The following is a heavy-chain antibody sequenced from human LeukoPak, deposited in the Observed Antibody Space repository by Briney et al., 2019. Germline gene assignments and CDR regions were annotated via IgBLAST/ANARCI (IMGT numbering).Heavy chain of an antibody. V-gene: IGHV1-18*01. CDR3: ARADIRAIASSGWYGFDY. CDR2: ISGYNGNT. CDR1: GYTFTSYG. D-gene: IGHD6-19*01. J-gene: IGHJ4*02. Sequence: ASVKVSCKASGYTFTSYGISWVRQAPGQGLEWMGWISGYNGNTNCAQKLQGRVTMTTDTSTSTAYMELKSLRSDDTAVYNCARADIRAIASSGWYGFDYWGQGTLVTVSS.